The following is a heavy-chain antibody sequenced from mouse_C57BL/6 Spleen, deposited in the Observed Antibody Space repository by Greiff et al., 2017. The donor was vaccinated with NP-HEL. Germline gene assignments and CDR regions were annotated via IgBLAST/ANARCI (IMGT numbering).Heavy chain of an antibody. CDR1: GFTFSSYA. J-gene: IGHJ3*01. CDR2: ISSGGDYI. D-gene: IGHD1-1*01. V-gene: IGHV5-9-1*02. Sequence: EVQLVESGEGLVKPGGSLKLSCAASGFTFSSYAMSWVRQTPEKRLEWVAYISSGGDYIYYADTVKGRFTISRDNARNTLYLQMSSLKSEDTAMYYCTRDDYYGSSPSRFAYWGQGTLVTVSA. CDR3: TRDDYYGSSPSRFAY.